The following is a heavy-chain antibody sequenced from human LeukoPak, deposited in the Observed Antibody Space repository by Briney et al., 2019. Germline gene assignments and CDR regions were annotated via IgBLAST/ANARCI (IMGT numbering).Heavy chain of an antibody. D-gene: IGHD4-17*01. V-gene: IGHV1-2*02. CDR3: ASEYGDYEDYYYGMDV. CDR1: GYTFTGYY. CDR2: INHNSGGT. J-gene: IGHJ6*02. Sequence: APVKVSCKASGYTFTGYYMHWVRQAPGQGLEWMGWINHNSGGTNYAQKFQGRVTMTRDTSISAAYMELSRLRSDDTAVYYCASEYGDYEDYYYGMDVWGQGTTVTVSS.